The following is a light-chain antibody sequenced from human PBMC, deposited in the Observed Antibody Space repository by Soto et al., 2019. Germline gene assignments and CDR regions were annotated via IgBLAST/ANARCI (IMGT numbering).Light chain of an antibody. CDR2: GAS. CDR1: QSVSSN. Sequence: EIVMTQSPATLSVSAGESATLXXRSSQSVSSNLAWYQQKPGQAPRLXXYGASTRATGIPARFSGSGSGTEFTLTISSLQSEDFAVYYCQQYNNWPPLTFGQGTKVDIK. CDR3: QQYNNWPPLT. J-gene: IGKJ1*01. V-gene: IGKV3-15*01.